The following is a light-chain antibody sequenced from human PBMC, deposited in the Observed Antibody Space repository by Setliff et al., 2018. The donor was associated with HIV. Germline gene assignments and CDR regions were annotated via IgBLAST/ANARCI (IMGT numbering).Light chain of an antibody. CDR3: AAWDDGLSGHV. V-gene: IGLV1-47*01. CDR1: WSHIGSNS. CDR2: RNN. Sequence: SVLTQPPSASGTPGQRVTISCSGSWSHIGSNSVYWYQHLTGTAPKILIYRNNQRPSGVPGRFSGSRSGTSASLAISGLRSEDEAEYYCAAWDDGLSGHVFGTGTKVTVL. J-gene: IGLJ1*01.